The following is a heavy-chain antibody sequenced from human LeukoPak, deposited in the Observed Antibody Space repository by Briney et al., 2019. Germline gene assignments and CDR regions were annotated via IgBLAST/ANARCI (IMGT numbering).Heavy chain of an antibody. CDR1: GYSFTSCW. D-gene: IGHD4-23*01. CDR3: ARRLDYGGNTHGH. J-gene: IGHJ4*02. CDR2: IYPGDSDT. V-gene: IGHV5-51*01. Sequence: GESLKISCTGSGYSFTSCWIAWVRQMPGKGLEWMGIIYPGDSDTRYSPSFQGQVTISADKSISTAYLQWSSLKASDTAIYYCARRLDYGGNTHGHWGQGTLVTVSS.